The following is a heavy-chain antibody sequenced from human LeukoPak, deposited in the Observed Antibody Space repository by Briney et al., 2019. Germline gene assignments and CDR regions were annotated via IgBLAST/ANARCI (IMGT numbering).Heavy chain of an antibody. V-gene: IGHV3-66*01. Sequence: GWAVRVSCTVSGCTVNSKYMSGVGQAPGKGLEGVSIIYAGGSTYYADSVKGRFTISRDNSKNTLYLQMNSLRAADTAVYYCATDPPSPRLQAVSGTNYFDYWGQGPLVAVSS. CDR3: ATDPPSPRLQAVSGTNYFDY. CDR2: IYAGGST. CDR1: GCTVNSKY. J-gene: IGHJ4*02. D-gene: IGHD6-19*01.